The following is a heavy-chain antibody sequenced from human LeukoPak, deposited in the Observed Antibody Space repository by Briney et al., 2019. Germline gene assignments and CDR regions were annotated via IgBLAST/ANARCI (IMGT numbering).Heavy chain of an antibody. Sequence: AGGSLRLSCAASGFSVSSNYMIWVRQAPGKGLEWVSVLYSAGSTYFADSVKGRFTISRDNSKNTLYLQMNSLQPEDTAVYYCATGGDPQWLVHGEYWGQGTLVTVSS. J-gene: IGHJ4*02. CDR2: LYSAGST. D-gene: IGHD6-19*01. V-gene: IGHV3-53*01. CDR1: GFSVSSNY. CDR3: ATGGDPQWLVHGEY.